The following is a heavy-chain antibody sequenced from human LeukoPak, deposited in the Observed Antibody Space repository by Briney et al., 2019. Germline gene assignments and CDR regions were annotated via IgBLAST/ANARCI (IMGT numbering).Heavy chain of an antibody. Sequence: GRSLRLSCAASGFTFSTYGMHWVRQAPGKGLEWMGGFDPEDGETIYAQKFQGRVTMTEDTSTDTAYMELSSLRSEDTAVYYCATDYRVVAATFDAFDIWGQGTMVTVSS. CDR1: GFTFSTYG. CDR3: ATDYRVVAATFDAFDI. J-gene: IGHJ3*02. V-gene: IGHV1-24*01. D-gene: IGHD2-15*01. CDR2: FDPEDGET.